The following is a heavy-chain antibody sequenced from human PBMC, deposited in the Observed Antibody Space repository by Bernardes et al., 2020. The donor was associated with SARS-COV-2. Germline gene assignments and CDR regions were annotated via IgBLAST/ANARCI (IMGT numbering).Heavy chain of an antibody. Sequence: GRSLLPSCAASGFAVGSTNMNWVRLAPGPGLEWVSVIYSGDNTYYADSVKGRFTISRDTFKNILYLQMNSLRADDTAVYYCARDPSYSSSSSYYYGMDVWGQGTTVTVSS. CDR3: ARDPSYSSSSSYYYGMDV. CDR2: IYSGDNT. CDR1: GFAVGSTN. J-gene: IGHJ6*02. D-gene: IGHD6-6*01. V-gene: IGHV3-53*01.